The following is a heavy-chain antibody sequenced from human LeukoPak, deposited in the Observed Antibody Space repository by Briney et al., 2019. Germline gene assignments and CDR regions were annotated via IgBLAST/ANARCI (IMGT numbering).Heavy chain of an antibody. CDR2: INHSGST. D-gene: IGHD3-22*01. CDR3: ARGLGSSSGYSLDY. J-gene: IGHJ4*02. V-gene: IGHV4-34*01. CDR1: GGTFSGYY. Sequence: PSETLSLTCAVYGGTFSGYYWSWIRQPPGQGLEWIGEINHSGSTNYNPSLKSRVTISVDTSKNQFSLKLSSVTAADTAVYYCARGLGSSSGYSLDYWGQGTLVTVSS.